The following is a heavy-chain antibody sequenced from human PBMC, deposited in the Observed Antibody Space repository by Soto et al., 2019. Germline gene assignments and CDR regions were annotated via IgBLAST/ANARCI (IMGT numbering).Heavy chain of an antibody. J-gene: IGHJ6*02. Sequence: QVQLVQSGAEVKKPGSSVKVSCKASGGTFSTHAISWVRQAPGQGLEWLGGIIPTLGTPNYAQKFQGRVTVTADEYTSTAYMELSRLTSEDTAVYYCARAAFRSGYYGYYYGMDVWGQGNAVNV. V-gene: IGHV1-69*01. CDR3: ARAAFRSGYYGYYYGMDV. D-gene: IGHD3-3*01. CDR1: GGTFSTHA. CDR2: IIPTLGTP.